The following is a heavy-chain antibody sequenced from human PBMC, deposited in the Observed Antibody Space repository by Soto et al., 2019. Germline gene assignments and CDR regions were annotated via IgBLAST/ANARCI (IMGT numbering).Heavy chain of an antibody. Sequence: SETLSLTCSVSGGSINSGRSSWNWIRQSPGKGLEWIAYIYHSGSTYYNPSLKSRVTISVDRSENQFSLKLTSVTAADTAVYYCVRESTTSGPNWFDTWGPGILVTVSS. J-gene: IGHJ5*02. CDR1: GGSINSGRSS. CDR3: VRESTTSGPNWFDT. D-gene: IGHD1-1*01. CDR2: IYHSGST. V-gene: IGHV4-30-2*06.